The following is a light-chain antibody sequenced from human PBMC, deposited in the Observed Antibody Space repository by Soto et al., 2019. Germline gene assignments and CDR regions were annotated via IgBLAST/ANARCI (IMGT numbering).Light chain of an antibody. J-gene: IGKJ1*01. V-gene: IGKV1-5*01. CDR2: DAS. Sequence: DIQMTQSPSTLSASVGAPVPVTCRASQSVSGWLAWYQQKPGEAPKLLIYDASNLDSGVPSRFSGSGSGTEFTLTISSLQPDDFATYYCQQYNTFWTFGPGTKVDI. CDR3: QQYNTFWT. CDR1: QSVSGW.